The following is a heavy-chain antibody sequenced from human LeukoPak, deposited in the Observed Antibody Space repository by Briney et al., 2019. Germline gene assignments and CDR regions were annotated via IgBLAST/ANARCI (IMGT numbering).Heavy chain of an antibody. V-gene: IGHV3-7*05. D-gene: IGHD4-17*01. CDR3: ARDKSYGDSEDY. CDR2: INQDGREK. J-gene: IGHJ4*02. Sequence: GGSLRLSCAASGFTVSSNYMNWVRQAPGKGLEWVANINQDGREKYYVDSVKGRFTISRDNAKNSLSLQMNSLRAEDTALYYCARDKSYGDSEDYWGQGTLVTVSS. CDR1: GFTVSSNY.